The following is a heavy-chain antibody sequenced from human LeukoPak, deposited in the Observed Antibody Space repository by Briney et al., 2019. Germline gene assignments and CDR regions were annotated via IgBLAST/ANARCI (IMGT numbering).Heavy chain of an antibody. CDR1: GYTFTSYG. V-gene: IGHV1-18*01. CDR2: ISAYNGNT. J-gene: IGHJ5*02. Sequence: ASVKVSCKASGYTFTSYGISWVRQAPGQGLEWMGWISAYNGNTNYAQKLQGRVTMTTDTSTSTAYMELRSLRSDDTAVYYCARSSIAAAAPTEFDPWGRGTLVTVSS. D-gene: IGHD6-13*01. CDR3: ARSSIAAAAPTEFDP.